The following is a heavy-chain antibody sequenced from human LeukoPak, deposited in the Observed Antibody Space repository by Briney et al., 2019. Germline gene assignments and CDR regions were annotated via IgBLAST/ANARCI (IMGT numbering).Heavy chain of an antibody. D-gene: IGHD3-10*01. J-gene: IGHJ3*02. Sequence: PSEALSLTCTVCSGSISSTTYYWGWIRQPPGEGLEWIGSIYYSGSTFYNPSLKSRVTISVDTSKNQISLKLSSVTAADTAVYYCARHYHYDSGTYMPFDIWGQGTMVTVSS. V-gene: IGHV4-39*01. CDR2: IYYSGST. CDR1: SGSISSTTYY. CDR3: ARHYHYDSGTYMPFDI.